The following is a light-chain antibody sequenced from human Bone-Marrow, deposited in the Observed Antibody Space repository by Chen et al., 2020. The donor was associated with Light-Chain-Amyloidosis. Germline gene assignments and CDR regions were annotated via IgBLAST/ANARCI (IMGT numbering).Light chain of an antibody. CDR3: QGWDRSSDRPV. J-gene: IGLJ3*02. V-gene: IGLV3-21*02. Sequence: SYVLTQPSSVSVAPGQTATIACGGNNIGSTSVHWYQQTPGQAPLLVVYDDSDRPSGIPERLAGSHSGNTAPLTISRVEGGDEGDYYCQGWDRSSDRPVFGGGNKLTVL. CDR2: DDS. CDR1: NIGSTS.